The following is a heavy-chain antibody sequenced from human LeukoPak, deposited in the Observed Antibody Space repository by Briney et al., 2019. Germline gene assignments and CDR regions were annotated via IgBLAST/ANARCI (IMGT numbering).Heavy chain of an antibody. CDR1: GYTFSGYY. Sequence: ASVKVSCKASGYTFSGYYIHWVRQAPGQGLEWMGLIKPDSGDTNYARKSQGRVTMTRDTSITTAYMELNRLTSDDTAVYYCVRDRPHNWFDPWGQGTLVTVSS. CDR2: IKPDSGDT. J-gene: IGHJ5*02. CDR3: VRDRPHNWFDP. V-gene: IGHV1-2*02.